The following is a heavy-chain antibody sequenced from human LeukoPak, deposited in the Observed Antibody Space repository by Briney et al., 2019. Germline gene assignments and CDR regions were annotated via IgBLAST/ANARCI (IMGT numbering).Heavy chain of an antibody. CDR2: LSGSGGGT. CDR1: GITLSNYG. CDR3: AKRGVVIRVFLVGFHKEAYYFDS. V-gene: IGHV3-23*01. Sequence: GGSLRLSCAVSGITLSNYGMSWVRQAPGKGLEWVAGLSGSGGGTNYADSLQGRFTISRDNPKNTLYLQMNSLRAEDTAVYFCAKRGVVIRVFLVGFHKEAYYFDSWGQGALVTVSS. J-gene: IGHJ4*02. D-gene: IGHD3-10*01.